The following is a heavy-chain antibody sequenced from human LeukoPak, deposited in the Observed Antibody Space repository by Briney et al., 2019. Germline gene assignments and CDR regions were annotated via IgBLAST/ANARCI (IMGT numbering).Heavy chain of an antibody. CDR1: GGTFSSYA. J-gene: IGHJ4*02. D-gene: IGHD3-22*01. Sequence: GASVKVSCKASGGTFSSYAISWVRQAPGQGLEWMGGIIPIFGTANYAQKFQGRVTITADKSTSTAYMELSSLRSEDTAVYYCAREAMYYYDSSVKYYFDYWGQGTLVTISS. V-gene: IGHV1-69*06. CDR3: AREAMYYYDSSVKYYFDY. CDR2: IIPIFGTA.